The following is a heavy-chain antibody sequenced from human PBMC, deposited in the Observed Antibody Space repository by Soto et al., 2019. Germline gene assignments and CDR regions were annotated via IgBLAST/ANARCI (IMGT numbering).Heavy chain of an antibody. Sequence: SETLSLTCTVSGGSITTAGYSWSWIRQPPGKALEWIGYVYHTGNAYPKPSLKSRVTISLDRSKNQFSLKMTSVTAADTALYYYAYYGMDVWGQGTTVTVSS. CDR2: VYHTGNA. CDR3: AYYGMDV. V-gene: IGHV4-30-2*01. J-gene: IGHJ6*02. CDR1: GGSITTAGYS.